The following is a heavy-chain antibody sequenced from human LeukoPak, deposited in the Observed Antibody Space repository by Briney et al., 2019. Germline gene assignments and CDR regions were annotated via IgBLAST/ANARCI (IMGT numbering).Heavy chain of an antibody. J-gene: IGHJ4*02. V-gene: IGHV4-39*07. CDR1: GDSINSNTFY. Sequence: SETLSLTCTVSGDSINSNTFYWGWIRQPPGKGLEWIGSISHSGRTYYNPSLKSRVTMSIDTSNNQFSLKLSSVTAADTAVYYCVRAKGDYWGPGTLVTVSS. CDR3: VRAKGDY. CDR2: ISHSGRT.